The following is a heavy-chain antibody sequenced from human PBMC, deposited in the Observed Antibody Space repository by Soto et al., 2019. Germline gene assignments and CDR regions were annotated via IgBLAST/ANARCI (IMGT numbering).Heavy chain of an antibody. CDR2: ISYDGSNK. V-gene: IGHV3-30*18. CDR1: GFTFSSYG. Sequence: PGGSLRLSCAASGFTFSSYGMHWVRQAPGKGLEWVAVISYDGSNKYYADSVKGRFTISRDNSKNTLYLQMNSLRAEDTAVYYCAKDLAPIAAAGDYWGQGTLVTVSS. CDR3: AKDLAPIAAAGDY. J-gene: IGHJ4*02. D-gene: IGHD6-13*01.